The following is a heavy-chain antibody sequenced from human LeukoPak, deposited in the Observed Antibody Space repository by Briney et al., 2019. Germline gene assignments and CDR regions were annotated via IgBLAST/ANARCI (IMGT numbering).Heavy chain of an antibody. CDR1: GFTFSSYW. D-gene: IGHD4-17*01. Sequence: PGGSLRLSCAASGFTFSSYWMSWVRQAPGKGVEWVANIKQDGSEKYYVDSVKGRFTISRDNAKNSLYLQMNSLRAEDTALYYCAREGYGETDLYYYYYYYMDVWGKGTTVTVSS. V-gene: IGHV3-7*03. J-gene: IGHJ6*03. CDR2: IKQDGSEK. CDR3: AREGYGETDLYYYYYYYMDV.